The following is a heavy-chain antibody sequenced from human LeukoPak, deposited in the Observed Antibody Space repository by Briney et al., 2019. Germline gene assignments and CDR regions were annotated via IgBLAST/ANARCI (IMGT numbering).Heavy chain of an antibody. D-gene: IGHD3-22*01. J-gene: IGHJ4*02. CDR2: IYYSGNT. V-gene: IGHV4-39*01. CDR1: GGSISSSSYY. CDR3: ARHQYYYDSSGSYPDY. Sequence: SETLSLTCSLSGGSISSSSYYWGWNRQPPGQGLEWIRSIYYSGNTYYNPSLKSRVTISVDTSKNQFSLKLSSVTAADTAVYYCARHQYYYDSSGSYPDYWGQGILVTVSS.